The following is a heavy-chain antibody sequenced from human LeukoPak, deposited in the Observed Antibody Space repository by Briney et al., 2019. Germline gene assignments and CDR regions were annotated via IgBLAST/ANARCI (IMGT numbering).Heavy chain of an antibody. D-gene: IGHD2-2*01. J-gene: IGHJ3*02. V-gene: IGHV1-24*01. CDR3: ATVWDCSSTSCAFDI. CDR1: GYTLTELS. Sequence: ASVKVSCKVSGYTLTELSMHWVRQAPGKGLEWMGGFDPEDGETIYAQKFQGRVTMTEDASTDTAYMELSSLRSEDTAVYYCATVWDCSSTSCAFDIWGQRTMVTVSS. CDR2: FDPEDGET.